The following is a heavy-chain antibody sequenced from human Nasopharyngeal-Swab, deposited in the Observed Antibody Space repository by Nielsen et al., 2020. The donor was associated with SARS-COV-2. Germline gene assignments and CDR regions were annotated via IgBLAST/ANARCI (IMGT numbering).Heavy chain of an antibody. Sequence: GESLKISCAASGFTFSSYSMNWVRQAPGKGLEWASSISSSSSYIYYADSVKGRFTISRDNAKNSLYLQMNSLRAEDTAVYYCASDYCSSTSCYFGADYYYMDVWGKGTTVTVSS. CDR3: ASDYCSSTSCYFGADYYYMDV. CDR1: GFTFSSYS. CDR2: ISSSSSYI. J-gene: IGHJ6*03. D-gene: IGHD2-2*01. V-gene: IGHV3-21*01.